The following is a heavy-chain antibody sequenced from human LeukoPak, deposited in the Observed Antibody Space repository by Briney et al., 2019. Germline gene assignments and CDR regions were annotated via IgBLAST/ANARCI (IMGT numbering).Heavy chain of an antibody. J-gene: IGHJ6*04. V-gene: IGHV3-30*18. CDR3: AKDSVAGLYYYYGMDV. CDR1: GFTFSSYG. CDR2: ISYDGSNK. D-gene: IGHD6-19*01. Sequence: PGGSLRLSCAASGFTFSSYGMHWVRQAPGKGLEWVAVISYDGSNKYYADSVKDPFTISRDNSKNTLYLQMNSLRAEDTAVHYCAKDSVAGLYYYYGMDVWGNGPTVSVSS.